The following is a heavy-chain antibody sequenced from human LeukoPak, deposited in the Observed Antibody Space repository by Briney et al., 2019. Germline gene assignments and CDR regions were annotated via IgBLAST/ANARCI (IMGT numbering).Heavy chain of an antibody. CDR1: RFTFSSYA. CDR2: ISGNGDST. CDR3: AREGPSNYCSGGSCYYGY. Sequence: QPGGSLRLSCAASRFTFSSYAMSWVRQAPGKGLEWVSAISGNGDSTYYADSVKGRFTISRDNSKNTLYLQMNSLRAEDTAVYYCAREGPSNYCSGGSCYYGYWGQGTLVTVSS. D-gene: IGHD2-15*01. V-gene: IGHV3-23*01. J-gene: IGHJ4*02.